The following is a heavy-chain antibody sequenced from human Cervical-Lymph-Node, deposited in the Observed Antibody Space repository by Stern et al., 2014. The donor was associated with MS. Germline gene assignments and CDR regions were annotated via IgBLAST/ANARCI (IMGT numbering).Heavy chain of an antibody. CDR1: GYSFTANW. D-gene: IGHD4-17*01. Sequence: EVHLVESGAEVKKPGESLKISCKGSGYSFTANWIAWVRQMPGKGLEWMGIIYPGDSDTRYSPSFQGQFTISADKSVSTAYLQWSSLKASDTAMYYCARDYGDYAFDYWGQGTLVTVSS. CDR2: IYPGDSDT. V-gene: IGHV5-51*01. CDR3: ARDYGDYAFDY. J-gene: IGHJ4*02.